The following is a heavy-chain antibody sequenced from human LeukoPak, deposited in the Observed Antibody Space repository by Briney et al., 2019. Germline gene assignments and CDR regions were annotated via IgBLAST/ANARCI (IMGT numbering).Heavy chain of an antibody. J-gene: IGHJ4*02. D-gene: IGHD3-16*02. CDR3: ARDRDYDYVWGSYRYPKIDY. Sequence: GGSLRLSCAASGFTFSSYSMNWVRQAPGKGLEWVSYISSSSSTIYYADSVKGRFTISRDNAKNSLYLQMNSLRAEDTAVYYCARDRDYDYVWGSYRYPKIDYWGQGTLVTVSS. CDR2: ISSSSSTI. V-gene: IGHV3-48*04. CDR1: GFTFSSYS.